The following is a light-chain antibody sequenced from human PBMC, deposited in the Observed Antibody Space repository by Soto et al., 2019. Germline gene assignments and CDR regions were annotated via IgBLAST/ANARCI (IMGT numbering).Light chain of an antibody. CDR1: QRLISTF. J-gene: IGKJ1*01. Sequence: EVGVTQSPGALSLSPGERASLSCRASQRLISTFLAWYQQKPGQAPRLLLYGASSRATGIPDRFSGSGSGTDFTLPISRLEAEDFAMYYCQQCGGSPTFGQGTKVDIK. CDR2: GAS. V-gene: IGKV3-20*01. CDR3: QQCGGSPT.